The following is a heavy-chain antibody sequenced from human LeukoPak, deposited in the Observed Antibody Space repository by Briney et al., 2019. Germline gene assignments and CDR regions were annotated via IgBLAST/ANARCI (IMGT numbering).Heavy chain of an antibody. CDR1: GFTFSTYA. J-gene: IGHJ5*01. D-gene: IGHD3-22*01. CDR3: VKASSDYYYDS. CDR2: ISSEGDST. V-gene: IGHV3-64D*06. Sequence: GGSLRLSCSASGFTFSTYAMHWVRQAPGKGLEYVSAISSEGDSTFYADSVKGRFTISRDNSKNTLYLQMSSLRTEDTAVYYCVKASSDYYYDSWGQGTLVTVFS.